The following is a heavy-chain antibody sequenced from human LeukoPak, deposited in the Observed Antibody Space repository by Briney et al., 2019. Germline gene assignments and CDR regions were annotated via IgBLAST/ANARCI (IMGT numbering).Heavy chain of an antibody. CDR2: ISAYNGNT. J-gene: IGHJ4*02. D-gene: IGHD5-18*01. CDR1: GYTFTSYG. V-gene: IGHV1-18*01. Sequence: GASVKVSCKASGYTFTSYGISWVRQAPGQGLEWRGWISAYNGNTNYAQKLQGRVTMTTDTSTSTAYMELRSLRSDDTAVCYCARVNTAMVDYYFDYWGQGTLVTVSS. CDR3: ARVNTAMVDYYFDY.